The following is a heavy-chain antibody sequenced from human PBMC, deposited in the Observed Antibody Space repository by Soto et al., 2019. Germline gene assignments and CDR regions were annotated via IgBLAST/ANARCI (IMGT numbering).Heavy chain of an antibody. Sequence: GSLRLSCVTSGFTFSTHAMSWVRQAPGKGLEWVSTISNGDSTYYADSVKGRFTISRDNSRNTLYLQMSSLRAEDTAVYYCAKGGTTVTTYYYYYYMDVWGKGTTVTVSS. D-gene: IGHD4-17*01. CDR1: GFTFSTHA. J-gene: IGHJ6*03. CDR3: AKGGTTVTTYYYYYYMDV. CDR2: ISNGDST. V-gene: IGHV3-23*01.